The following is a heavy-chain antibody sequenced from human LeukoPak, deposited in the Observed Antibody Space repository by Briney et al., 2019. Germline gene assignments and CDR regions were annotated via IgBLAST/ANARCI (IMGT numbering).Heavy chain of an antibody. CDR1: GFTFSSYW. D-gene: IGHD3-10*01. J-gene: IGHJ3*02. V-gene: IGHV3-64*01. CDR3: ARVNYYGSGSSAFDI. Sequence: GGSLRLSCAASGFTFSSYWMSWVRQAPGKGLEYVSAISSNGGSTYYANSVKGRFTISRGNSKNTLYLQMGSLRAEDMAVYYCARVNYYGSGSSAFDIWGQGTMVTVSS. CDR2: ISSNGGST.